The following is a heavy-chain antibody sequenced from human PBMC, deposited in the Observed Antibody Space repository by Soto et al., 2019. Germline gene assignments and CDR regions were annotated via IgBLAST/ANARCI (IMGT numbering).Heavy chain of an antibody. D-gene: IGHD6-6*01. V-gene: IGHV4-30-4*01. CDR1: GGSISSGGYY. J-gene: IGHJ6*02. CDR2: IYYSGST. CDR3: ARDPVGAARPFDYYYYGMDV. Sequence: PSETLSLTCTVSGGSISSGGYYWSWIRQPPGKGLEWIGYIYYSGSTYYNPSLKSRVTISVDTSKNQFSLKLSSVTAADTAVYYCARDPVGAARPFDYYYYGMDVWGQGTTVTVSS.